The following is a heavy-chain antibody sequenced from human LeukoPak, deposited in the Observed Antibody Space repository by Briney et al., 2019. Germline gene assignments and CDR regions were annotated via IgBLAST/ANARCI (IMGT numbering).Heavy chain of an antibody. D-gene: IGHD3/OR15-3a*01. CDR2: VYYTGST. Sequence: PSETLSLTCTVSGGSISSALYHWGWIRQPPGKNLEWLESVYYTGSTHNNPSLKSRVTISVDTSKNQFSLNLSSVTAADTAVYYCARQEIGLRSFDPWGQGTLVTVSS. CDR3: ARQEIGLRSFDP. CDR1: GGSISSALYH. V-gene: IGHV4-39*01. J-gene: IGHJ5*02.